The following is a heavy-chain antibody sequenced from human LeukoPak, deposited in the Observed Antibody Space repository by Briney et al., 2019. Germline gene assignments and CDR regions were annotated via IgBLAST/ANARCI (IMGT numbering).Heavy chain of an antibody. D-gene: IGHD1-1*01. Sequence: GGSLRLSCAASGFTFSSYSMNWVRQAPGKGLEWVSYISSSGSTIYYTDSVKGRFTISRDNAKNSLYLQMNSLRAEDTAVYYCARTRGTTNYYYYYMDVWGKGTTVTVSS. CDR3: ARTRGTTNYYYYYMDV. V-gene: IGHV3-48*04. CDR2: ISSSGSTI. J-gene: IGHJ6*03. CDR1: GFTFSSYS.